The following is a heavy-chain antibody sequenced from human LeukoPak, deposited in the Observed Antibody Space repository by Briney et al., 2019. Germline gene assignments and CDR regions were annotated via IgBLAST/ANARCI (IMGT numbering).Heavy chain of an antibody. J-gene: IGHJ6*03. D-gene: IGHD5-18*01. CDR2: ISGSGGST. Sequence: GGSLRLSCAASGFTFSSYAMSWVRQAPGKGLEWVSAISGSGGSTYYADSVKGRFTISRDNSKNTLYLQMNSLRAEDTAVYYCAKDGQLWPRGYYYYMDVWGKGTTVTVSS. CDR1: GFTFSSYA. CDR3: AKDGQLWPRGYYYYMDV. V-gene: IGHV3-23*01.